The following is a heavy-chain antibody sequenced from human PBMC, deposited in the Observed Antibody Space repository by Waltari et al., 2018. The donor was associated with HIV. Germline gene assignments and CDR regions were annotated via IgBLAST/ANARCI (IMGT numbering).Heavy chain of an antibody. CDR2: MNPDNVIA. Sequence: QVQPVQPRAEINNPGASGRLACKASGYPFSDLDSNWGRRAPGRGVEWLGWMNPDNVIAGYGHRVQGRFIMTRDNSINTAYLELTNLKPEDTATYYWGKARRGAFFGDEWGQGTLVTVSS. V-gene: IGHV1-8*01. CDR3: GKARRGAFFGDE. J-gene: IGHJ4*02. D-gene: IGHD3-3*01. CDR1: GYPFSDLD.